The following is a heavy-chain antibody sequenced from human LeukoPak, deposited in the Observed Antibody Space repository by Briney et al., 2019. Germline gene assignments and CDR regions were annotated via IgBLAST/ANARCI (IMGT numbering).Heavy chain of an antibody. Sequence: SETLSLTCTVSGGSISSSSYYWGWIRQPPGKGLEWIGSIYYSGSTYYNPSLKSRVTISVDTSKNQFSLKLSSVTAADTAVYYCATPKRLTTVAAFDIWGQGIMVTVSS. CDR1: GGSISSSSYY. CDR2: IYYSGST. V-gene: IGHV4-39*01. D-gene: IGHD4-11*01. J-gene: IGHJ3*02. CDR3: ATPKRLTTVAAFDI.